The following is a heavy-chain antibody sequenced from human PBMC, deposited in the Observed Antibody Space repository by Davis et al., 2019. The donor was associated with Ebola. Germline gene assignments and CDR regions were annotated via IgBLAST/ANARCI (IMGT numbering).Heavy chain of an antibody. Sequence: GESLKISCAASGFIFSNYAMHWVRQAPGKGLEWVAVISYNGVNKNCADSVKGRFTISRDNAENSLYLQMNSLRAEDTAVYYCAPRLGRTDYWGQGTLVTVSS. CDR1: GFIFSNYA. D-gene: IGHD3-16*01. CDR2: ISYNGVNK. CDR3: APRLGRTDY. V-gene: IGHV3-30-3*01. J-gene: IGHJ4*02.